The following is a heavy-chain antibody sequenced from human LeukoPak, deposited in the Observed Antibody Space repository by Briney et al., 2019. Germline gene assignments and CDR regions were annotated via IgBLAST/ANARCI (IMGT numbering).Heavy chain of an antibody. Sequence: PSETLSLTCTVSGGSISPYYWSWIRQPAGKGLEWIGRIYTSGNTNYNPSLKSRVTISVDKSKNQFSLKLSSVTAADTAVYYCARVLVGANYYYYYMDVWGKGTTVTVSS. CDR3: ARVLVGANYYYYYMDV. J-gene: IGHJ6*03. CDR1: GGSISPYY. CDR2: IYTSGNT. V-gene: IGHV4-4*07. D-gene: IGHD1-26*01.